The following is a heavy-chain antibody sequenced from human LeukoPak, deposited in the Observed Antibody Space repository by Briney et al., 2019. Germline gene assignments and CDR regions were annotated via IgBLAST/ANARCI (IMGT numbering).Heavy chain of an antibody. CDR2: IRYDGSNK. D-gene: IGHD3-10*01. J-gene: IGHJ4*02. V-gene: IGHV3-30*02. CDR3: AATYYYSSGSYRYYFDY. Sequence: RGSLRLSCAASGFTFSSYGMHWVRQAPGKGLEWVSFIRYDGSNKYYADSVKGRFTISRDNSKNTLYLQMNSLRAEDTAVYYCAATYYYSSGSYRYYFDYWGQGSLVTVSS. CDR1: GFTFSSYG.